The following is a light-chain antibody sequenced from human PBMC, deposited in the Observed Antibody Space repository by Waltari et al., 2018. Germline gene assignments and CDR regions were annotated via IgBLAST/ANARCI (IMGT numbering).Light chain of an antibody. Sequence: DIQMTQSPSSLSASVGDRVTVTCRESQGINKELRWYQQKPGKAPTLLIYAASSLQTGVSSRFSGSGSATDFTLIISSLQPEDVATYYCQQDYTTPLTFGGGTKVEIK. CDR2: AAS. V-gene: IGKV1-27*01. J-gene: IGKJ4*01. CDR3: QQDYTTPLT. CDR1: QGINKE.